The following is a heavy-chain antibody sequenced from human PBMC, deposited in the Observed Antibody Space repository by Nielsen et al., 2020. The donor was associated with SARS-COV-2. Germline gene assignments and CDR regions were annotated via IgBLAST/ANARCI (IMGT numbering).Heavy chain of an antibody. V-gene: IGHV3-13*04. CDR3: AKIDVELGSFDI. D-gene: IGHD1-7*01. CDR1: GFNFSSYD. CDR2: IDSAGDT. Sequence: GESLKISCAASGFNFSSYDIFWVRQATGKGLEWVATIDSAGDTFYPGSVKGRFNVSRENGKNSLFLQINSLRDGDTAVYYCAKIDVELGSFDIWGQGTMVTVSS. J-gene: IGHJ3*02.